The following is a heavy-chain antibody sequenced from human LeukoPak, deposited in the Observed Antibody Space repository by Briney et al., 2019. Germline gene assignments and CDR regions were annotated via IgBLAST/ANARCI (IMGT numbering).Heavy chain of an antibody. CDR1: GFTFSSYE. D-gene: IGHD5-12*01. Sequence: PGGSLRLSCAASGFTFSSYEMNWVRQAPGKGLEWVSYISSSGSTIYYADSVKGRFTISRDSAKNSLYLQMNSLRAEDTAVYYCARGLYSGYDWGQGTLVTVSS. CDR2: ISSSGSTI. V-gene: IGHV3-48*03. J-gene: IGHJ4*02. CDR3: ARGLYSGYD.